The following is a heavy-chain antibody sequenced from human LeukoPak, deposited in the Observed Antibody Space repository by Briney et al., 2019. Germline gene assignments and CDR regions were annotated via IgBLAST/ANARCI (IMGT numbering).Heavy chain of an antibody. D-gene: IGHD5-24*01. CDR2: IKQDGSEK. CDR1: GFTFSSYW. V-gene: IGHV3-7*01. J-gene: IGHJ6*02. Sequence: GGSLRLSCAASGFTFSSYWMSWVRQAPGKGLEWVANIKQDGSEKYYVDSVKGRFTISRDNAKNSLFLQMSSLRAEDTAVYYCARWAYRDGYPYYYYGMDVWGQGTTVTVSS. CDR3: ARWAYRDGYPYYYYGMDV.